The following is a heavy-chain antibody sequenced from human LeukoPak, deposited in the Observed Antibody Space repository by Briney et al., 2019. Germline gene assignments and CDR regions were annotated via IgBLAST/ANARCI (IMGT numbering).Heavy chain of an antibody. CDR1: GFTFSNYQ. CDR2: INTGGTTI. Sequence: GGSLRLSCAASGFTFSNYQMNWVRQAPGKGLEWVSYINTGGTTIYYADSVKGRFTISRDNAKKSLYLQMNSLRAEDTAVYYCARDYEPWGQGTLVTVSS. J-gene: IGHJ5*02. V-gene: IGHV3-48*03. CDR3: ARDYEP.